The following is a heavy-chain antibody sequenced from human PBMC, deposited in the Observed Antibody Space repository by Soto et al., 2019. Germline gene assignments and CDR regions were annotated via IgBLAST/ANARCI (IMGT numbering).Heavy chain of an antibody. Sequence: PGGSLRLSCAASGFTFSTYSMNWVRQAPGKGLEWVSSISSSSTIYYADSVKGRFTISRDNVQSSLYLQMHSLRAEDTAVYYCARERGSGWTFDYWGQGTLVTSPQ. J-gene: IGHJ4*02. V-gene: IGHV3-48*01. CDR1: GFTFSTYS. D-gene: IGHD6-19*01. CDR2: ISSSSTI. CDR3: ARERGSGWTFDY.